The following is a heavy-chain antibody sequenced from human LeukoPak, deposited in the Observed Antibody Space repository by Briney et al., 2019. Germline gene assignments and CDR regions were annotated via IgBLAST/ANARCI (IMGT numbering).Heavy chain of an antibody. V-gene: IGHV3-23*01. CDR3: AKARRSACSSTSCYPFDY. D-gene: IGHD2-2*01. J-gene: IGHJ4*02. CDR2: ISGSGGSI. Sequence: PGGSLRLSCAASGFTFSSYALSWVRQAPGKGLEWVSAISGSGGSIYYADSVKGRFTISRDSSKNTLYLQMNSLRAEDTAVYYCAKARRSACSSTSCYPFDYWGQGTLVTVSS. CDR1: GFTFSSYA.